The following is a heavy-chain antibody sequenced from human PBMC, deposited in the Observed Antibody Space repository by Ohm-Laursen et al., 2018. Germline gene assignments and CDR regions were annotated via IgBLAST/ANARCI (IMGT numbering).Heavy chain of an antibody. J-gene: IGHJ6*02. V-gene: IGHV3-23*01. CDR1: GFTFSSYA. Sequence: SLRLSCSASGFTFSSYAMSWVRQPPGKGLEWVSGISWNSGSIGYADSVKGRFTISRDNSKNTLYLQMGSLRAEDMAVYYCARGPYCSSTSCYYYYYGMDVWGQGTTVTVSS. D-gene: IGHD2-2*01. CDR2: ISWNSGSI. CDR3: ARGPYCSSTSCYYYYYGMDV.